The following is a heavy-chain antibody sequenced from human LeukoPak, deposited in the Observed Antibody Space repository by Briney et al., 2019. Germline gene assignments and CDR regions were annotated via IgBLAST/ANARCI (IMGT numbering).Heavy chain of an antibody. CDR1: GFTFRNHW. Sequence: GGSLRLSCVASGFTFRNHWMSWVRQAPGKGPEWVANINQDGSEKYYVDSVKGRFTISRDSAESSLYLQMSSLRAEDTAVYYCARLLSQQYSVWSGSYKTYYYYYMDVWGKGTTVTVSS. CDR3: ARLLSQQYSVWSGSYKTYYYYYMDV. D-gene: IGHD3-3*01. CDR2: INQDGSEK. V-gene: IGHV3-7*01. J-gene: IGHJ6*03.